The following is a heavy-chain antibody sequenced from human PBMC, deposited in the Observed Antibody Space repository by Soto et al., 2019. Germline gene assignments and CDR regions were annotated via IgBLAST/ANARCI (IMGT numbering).Heavy chain of an antibody. J-gene: IGHJ4*02. CDR1: GFTFSDYA. V-gene: IGHV3-30*18. CDR2: VYHDGRNT. Sequence: VQLVASGGGVVQPGRSLRLSCAASGFTFSDYAIHWVRQAPGKGLEWVAVVYHDGRNTHYADSVKRRLTIARDSSKNTVSLEMTSLRAEDTAVYYCAKGGRQWLVTSDFNYWGQGALVTVSS. CDR3: AKGGRQWLVTSDFNY. D-gene: IGHD6-19*01.